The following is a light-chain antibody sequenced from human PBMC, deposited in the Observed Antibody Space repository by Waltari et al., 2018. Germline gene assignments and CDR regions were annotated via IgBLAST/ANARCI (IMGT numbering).Light chain of an antibody. J-gene: IGKJ4*01. CDR3: QQRANWPLT. CDR1: QNVGRY. CDR2: ETS. Sequence: EIVLTQSPGTLSLSPGERATLSCRASQNVGRYLAWYQQKPGQAPSLLIHETSHRAAGIPARFSGSGSGTDFTLIISSLEPEDFAVYNCQQRANWPLTFGGGTKVEIK. V-gene: IGKV3-11*01.